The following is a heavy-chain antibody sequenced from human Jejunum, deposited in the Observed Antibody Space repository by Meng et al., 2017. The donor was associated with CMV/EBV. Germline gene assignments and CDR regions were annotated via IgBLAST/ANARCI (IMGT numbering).Heavy chain of an antibody. CDR1: DSFAIRIYY. J-gene: IGHJ4*02. CDR2: IHNTGGT. D-gene: IGHD3-10*01. V-gene: IGHV4-39*07. Sequence: DSFAIRIYYWGWVRQAPRKGLDWVASIHNTGGTYYNPYLKSRVTISLDTSKSQFSLELTSVTAADTATYYCVRDRGDGSGSYYDYWGPGTVVTVSS. CDR3: VRDRGDGSGSYYDY.